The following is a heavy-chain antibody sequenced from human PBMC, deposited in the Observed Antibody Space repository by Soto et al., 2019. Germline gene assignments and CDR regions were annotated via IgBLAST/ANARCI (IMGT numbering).Heavy chain of an antibody. J-gene: IGHJ4*02. CDR2: IYPGDSDT. V-gene: IGHV5-51*01. CDR1: GYSFTSYW. CDR3: ARLTASRMVYAIPRGPDY. D-gene: IGHD2-8*01. Sequence: GESLKISCKGSGYSFTSYWIGWVRQMPGKGLEWMGIIYPGDSDTRYSPSFQGQVTISADKSISTAYLQWSSLKASDTAMYYCARLTASRMVYAIPRGPDYWGQGTLVTVSS.